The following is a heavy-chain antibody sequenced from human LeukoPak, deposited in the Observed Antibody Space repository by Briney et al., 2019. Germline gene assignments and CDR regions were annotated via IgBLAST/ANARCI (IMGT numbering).Heavy chain of an antibody. V-gene: IGHV3-48*03. Sequence: PGGSLRLSCAASGFTFSSYEMNWVRQAPGKGLEWVSYISSSGSTIYYADSVKGRFTISRDNAKNSLYLQMNSLRAEDTAVYYCATDQYSGSYFHYWGQGTLVTVSS. CDR3: ATDQYSGSYFHY. J-gene: IGHJ4*02. CDR1: GFTFSSYE. CDR2: ISSSGSTI. D-gene: IGHD1-26*01.